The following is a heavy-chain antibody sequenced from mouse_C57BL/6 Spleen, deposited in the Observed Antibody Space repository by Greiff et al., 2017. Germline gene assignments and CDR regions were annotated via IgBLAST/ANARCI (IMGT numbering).Heavy chain of an antibody. V-gene: IGHV14-4*01. CDR1: GFNIKDDY. J-gene: IGHJ1*03. D-gene: IGHD2-3*01. CDR3: TRWLNWYFDV. CDR2: IDPENGDT. Sequence: EVQLQESGAELVRPGASVKLSCTASGFNIKDDYMHWVKQRPEQGLEWIGWIDPENGDTEYASKFQGKATITADTSSNTAYLQLSSLTSEDTAVYYCTRWLNWYFDVWGTGTTVTVSS.